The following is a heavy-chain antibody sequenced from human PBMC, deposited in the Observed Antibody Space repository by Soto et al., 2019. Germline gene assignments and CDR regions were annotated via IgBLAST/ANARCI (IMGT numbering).Heavy chain of an antibody. D-gene: IGHD2-2*01. CDR1: GGSISSGGYY. Sequence: QVQLQESGPGLVKPSQTLSLTCTVSGGSISSGGYYWSWIRQHPGKGLEWIGYIYYSGSTYYNPSLKSRVTISVDTSKNQFSLKLSSVTAADTAVYYCARDQGSLLGYCSSTSCSPNYYYYMDVWGKGTTVTVSS. J-gene: IGHJ6*03. CDR3: ARDQGSLLGYCSSTSCSPNYYYYMDV. CDR2: IYYSGST. V-gene: IGHV4-31*03.